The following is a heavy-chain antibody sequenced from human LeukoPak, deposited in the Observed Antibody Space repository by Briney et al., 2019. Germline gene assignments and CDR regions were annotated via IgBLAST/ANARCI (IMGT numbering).Heavy chain of an antibody. CDR2: IYSGGST. V-gene: IGHV3-53*01. Sequence: GGSLRLSCAASGFTVSSNYMSWVRQAPGKGLEWVSVIYSGGSTYYADSVKGRFTISGDYSKNTLYLQMNNLRADDTAVYYCARDSSGPAFWGQGTLVTVSS. CDR1: GFTVSSNY. CDR3: ARDSSGPAF. J-gene: IGHJ4*02. D-gene: IGHD3-22*01.